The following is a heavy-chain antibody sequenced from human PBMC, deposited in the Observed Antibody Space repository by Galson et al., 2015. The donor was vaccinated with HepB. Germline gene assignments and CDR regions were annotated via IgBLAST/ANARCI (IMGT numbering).Heavy chain of an antibody. CDR2: IDWDDDK. Sequence: PALVKPTQTLTLTCTFSGFSLSSRVMCVSWIRQPPGKALEWLALIDWDDDKYYRSSLTTRIRIYQDNSKNPVVLILTNVDPVDTATYYCARTPGCLYEAGSSAYDYWGQGTLVTVSS. D-gene: IGHD6-19*01. J-gene: IGHJ4*02. V-gene: IGHV2-70*01. CDR3: ARTPGCLYEAGSSAYDY. CDR1: GFSLSSRVMC.